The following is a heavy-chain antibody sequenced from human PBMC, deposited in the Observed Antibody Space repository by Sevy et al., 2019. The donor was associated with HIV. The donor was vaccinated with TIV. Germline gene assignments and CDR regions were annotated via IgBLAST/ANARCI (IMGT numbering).Heavy chain of an antibody. Sequence: ASVKVSCKASGYTFTGYYMHWVRQAPGQGLEWMGWINPNSGGTNYAQKFQGRVTMTRDTSISTAYMELSRLRSDDTAVYYCASERSGSKRLPYYYDYMDGWGKGTTVTVSS. J-gene: IGHJ6*03. CDR1: GYTFTGYY. D-gene: IGHD3-10*01. CDR2: INPNSGGT. CDR3: ASERSGSKRLPYYYDYMDG. V-gene: IGHV1-2*02.